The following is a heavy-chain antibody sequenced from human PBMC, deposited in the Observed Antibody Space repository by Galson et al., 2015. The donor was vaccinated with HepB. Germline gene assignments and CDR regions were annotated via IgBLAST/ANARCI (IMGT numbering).Heavy chain of an antibody. CDR2: INPSGGST. CDR3: ARRSPAPGIAAAGTWRYYYYGIDV. D-gene: IGHD6-13*01. Sequence: SVKVSCKASGYTFTSYYMHWVRQAPGQGLEWMGIINPSGGSTSYAQKFQGRVTMTRDTSTSTVYMELSSLRSEDTAVYYCARRSPAPGIAAAGTWRYYYYGIDVSGPGTPVTVSS. CDR1: GYTFTSYY. V-gene: IGHV1-46*01. J-gene: IGHJ6*02.